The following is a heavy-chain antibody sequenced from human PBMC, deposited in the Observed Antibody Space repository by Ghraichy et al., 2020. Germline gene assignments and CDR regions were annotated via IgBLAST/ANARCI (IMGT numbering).Heavy chain of an antibody. CDR3: AKDMPNFSYDYGDYGDYVWTGY. CDR2: ISGSGGST. V-gene: IGHV3-23*01. D-gene: IGHD4-17*01. CDR1: GFTFSSYA. J-gene: IGHJ4*02. Sequence: GGSLRLSCAASGFTFSSYAMSWVRQAPGKGLEWVSAISGSGGSTYYADSVKGRFTISRDNSKNTMYLQMNSLRAEDTAVYYCAKDMPNFSYDYGDYGDYVWTGYWGQGTLVTVSS.